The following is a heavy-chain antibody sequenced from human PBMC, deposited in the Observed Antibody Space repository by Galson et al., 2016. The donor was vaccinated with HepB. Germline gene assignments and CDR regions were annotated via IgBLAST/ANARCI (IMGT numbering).Heavy chain of an antibody. Sequence: SVKVSCKASGYTFTTYALHWVRQAPGQRLACMGRINADSGLTKYSQNFQGRVTITRDTAATTAYMELSSLTSEDAAMYYCARGHTAYCGGDCFSYFDYWGQGTLVTVSS. D-gene: IGHD2-21*02. J-gene: IGHJ4*02. CDR1: GYTFTTYA. V-gene: IGHV1-3*01. CDR2: INADSGLT. CDR3: ARGHTAYCGGDCFSYFDY.